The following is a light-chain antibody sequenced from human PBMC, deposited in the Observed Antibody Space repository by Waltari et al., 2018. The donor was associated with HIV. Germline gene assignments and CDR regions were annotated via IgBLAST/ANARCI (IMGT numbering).Light chain of an antibody. CDR2: DAS. CDR1: QRVRSY. Sequence: EIVLTQSPATLSLSPGERATLSCRASQRVRSYSAWYQQKPGQAPRLLIYDASNRPTGTPARFSGSGSGTDFTLTISSLEPEDFAVYYCQQRSNGPPWYSFGQGTKLEIK. J-gene: IGKJ2*03. V-gene: IGKV3-11*01. CDR3: QQRSNGPPWYS.